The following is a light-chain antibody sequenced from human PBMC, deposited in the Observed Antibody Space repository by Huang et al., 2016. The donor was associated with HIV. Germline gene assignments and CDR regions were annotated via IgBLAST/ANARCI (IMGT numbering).Light chain of an antibody. CDR2: AAS. CDR3: QQYDDWRKT. J-gene: IGKJ1*01. V-gene: IGKV3-15*01. CDR1: QSVRNN. Sequence: DILLTQSPATLSASPGERVTLSCRASQSVRNNLAWYQQRPGQAPRLLIFAASTRATAIPARFRCSGSGTEFTLNIGSLQSEDFAVYYCQQYDDWRKTFGQGTRVDFK.